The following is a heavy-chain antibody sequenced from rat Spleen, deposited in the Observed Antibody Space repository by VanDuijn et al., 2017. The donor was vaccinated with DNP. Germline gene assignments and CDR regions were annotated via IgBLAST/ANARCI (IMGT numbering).Heavy chain of an antibody. CDR3: ASWAPIAPLSTSNY. CDR2: INPDGGNT. V-gene: IGHV5-58*01. CDR1: GFTFSNYW. J-gene: IGHJ2*01. D-gene: IGHD1-2*01. Sequence: EVQLVETGGGLVQPGRSLKLSCVVSGFTFSNYWMYWIRQAPGKGLEWIASINPDGGNTYYPDSVKGRFTISRDNAENTIYLQMSSLRSEDTATYYCASWAPIAPLSTSNYWGQGVMVTVSS.